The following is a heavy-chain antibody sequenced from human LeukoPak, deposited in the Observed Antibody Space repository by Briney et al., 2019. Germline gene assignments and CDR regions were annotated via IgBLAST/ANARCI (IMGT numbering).Heavy chain of an antibody. Sequence: KPSETLSLTCTVSGGSISSYYWSWIRQPPGKGLEWIGNIYYNGSTNYNPSLKSRVTISVDTSKNQFSLKLSSVTAADTAVYYCAREGSGYYWFDPWGQGTLFTVSS. J-gene: IGHJ5*02. CDR3: AREGSGYYWFDP. CDR1: GGSISSYY. D-gene: IGHD3-22*01. CDR2: IYYNGST. V-gene: IGHV4-59*01.